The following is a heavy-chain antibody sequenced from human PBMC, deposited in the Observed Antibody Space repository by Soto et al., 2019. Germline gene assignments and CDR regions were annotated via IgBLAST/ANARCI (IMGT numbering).Heavy chain of an antibody. CDR2: IYYSGST. J-gene: IGHJ4*02. D-gene: IGHD3-22*01. CDR3: ARHYYDSSGLDY. Sequence: SETLSLTCTFSVGSISSYYWSWIGQPPGKGLEWIGYIYYSGSTNYNPSLKSRVTISVDTSENQFSLKLSSVTAADTAVYYCARHYYDSSGLDYWGQGTMVTVSS. CDR1: VGSISSYY. V-gene: IGHV4-59*01.